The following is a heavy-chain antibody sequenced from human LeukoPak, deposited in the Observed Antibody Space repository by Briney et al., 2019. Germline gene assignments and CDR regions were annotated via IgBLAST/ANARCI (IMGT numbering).Heavy chain of an antibody. CDR2: ISAYNGNT. Sequence: ASVKVSCKASGYTFTSYGISWVRQAPGQGLEWMGWISAYNGNTNYAQKLQGRVTMTRDTSTSTVYMELSSLRSEDTAVYYCARGRPVWWLSPIDYWGQGTLVTVSS. J-gene: IGHJ4*02. D-gene: IGHD5-12*01. CDR3: ARGRPVWWLSPIDY. V-gene: IGHV1-18*01. CDR1: GYTFTSYG.